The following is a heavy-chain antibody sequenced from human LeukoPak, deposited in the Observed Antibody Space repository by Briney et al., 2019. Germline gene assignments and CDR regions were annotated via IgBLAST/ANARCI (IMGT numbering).Heavy chain of an antibody. V-gene: IGHV1-18*01. J-gene: IGHJ4*02. CDR1: GYTFTSFG. CDR3: ARDQMNIAAVGAYFDY. Sequence: ASVKVSCKASGYTFTSFGISWVRQAPGQGLEWMGWIGAYNGNTKYGQKLQGRVTMTTDTSTSTAYMELRSLRSDDAAVYYCARDQMNIAAVGAYFDYWGQGTLVTVSS. CDR2: IGAYNGNT. D-gene: IGHD6-13*01.